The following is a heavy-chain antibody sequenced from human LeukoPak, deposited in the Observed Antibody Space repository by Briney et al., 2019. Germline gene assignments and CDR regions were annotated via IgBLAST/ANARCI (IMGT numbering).Heavy chain of an antibody. Sequence: GGSLRLSCAPSGFIFSDYWFHWVRQTPGQGLVWVAAINRDGTGTSHADSVRGRFTISRDNSKNTLYLQMNSLRAEDTAVYYCTKDRPEAYFDYWGQGTLVTVSS. D-gene: IGHD2-2*01. J-gene: IGHJ4*02. CDR2: INRDGTGT. V-gene: IGHV3-74*01. CDR1: GFIFSDYW. CDR3: TKDRPEAYFDY.